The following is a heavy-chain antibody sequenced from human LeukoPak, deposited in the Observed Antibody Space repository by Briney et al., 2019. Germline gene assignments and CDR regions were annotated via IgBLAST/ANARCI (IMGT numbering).Heavy chain of an antibody. CDR2: ISSSSSYI. CDR1: GFTFSSYS. Sequence: GGSLRLSCAASGFTFSSYSMNWVRQAPGKGLEWVSSISSSSSYIYYADSVKGRFTISRDNSKNTLYLQMNSLRPEDTAVYYCAKDYYYDPVDAFDVWGQGTMVSVSS. V-gene: IGHV3-21*04. CDR3: AKDYYYDPVDAFDV. D-gene: IGHD3-22*01. J-gene: IGHJ3*01.